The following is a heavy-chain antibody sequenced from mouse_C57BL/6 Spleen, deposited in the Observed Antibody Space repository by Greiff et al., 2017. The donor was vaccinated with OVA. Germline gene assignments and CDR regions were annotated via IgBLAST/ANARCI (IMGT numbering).Heavy chain of an antibody. CDR3: AREGGYYWYFDV. D-gene: IGHD2-2*01. J-gene: IGHJ1*03. CDR2: INPSNGGT. V-gene: IGHV1-53*01. CDR1: GYTFTSYW. Sequence: QVQLKQPGTELVKPGASVKLSCKASGYTFTSYWMHWVKQRPGQGLEWIGNINPSNGGTNYNEQFKSKATLTVDKSSSTAYMQLSSLTSEDSAVYYCAREGGYYWYFDVWGTGTTVTVSS.